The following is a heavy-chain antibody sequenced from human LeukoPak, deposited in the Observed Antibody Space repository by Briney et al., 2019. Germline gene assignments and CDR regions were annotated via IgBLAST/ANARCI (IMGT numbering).Heavy chain of an antibody. CDR1: GFRVSDYY. D-gene: IGHD3/OR15-3a*01. J-gene: IGHJ5*02. CDR3: ARDGAANEDWVEFDP. CDR2: IRDSSEA. V-gene: IGHV3-66*03. Sequence: GGSLRLSCAVSGFRVSDYYMNWVRQAPGKGLEWVGLIRDSSEAFYAVFARGRFAISRDESENTLYLQMYGLRVEDTAVYFCARDGAANEDWVEFDPWGQGTRVIVSS.